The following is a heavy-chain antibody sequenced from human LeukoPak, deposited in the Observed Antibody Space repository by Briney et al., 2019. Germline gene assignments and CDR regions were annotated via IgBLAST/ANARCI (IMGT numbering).Heavy chain of an antibody. CDR1: GFTFSSYN. CDR3: ARGGDNSNNWFDP. V-gene: IGHV3-21*01. Sequence: PGGSLRLSCAASGFTFSSYNMNWVRQAPGKGLEWVSSISSSSSYIYYADSVKGRFTISRDNAKNSLYLQMNSLRAEDTAVYYCARGGDNSNNWFDPWGQGTLVTVSS. D-gene: IGHD3-10*01. J-gene: IGHJ5*02. CDR2: ISSSSSYI.